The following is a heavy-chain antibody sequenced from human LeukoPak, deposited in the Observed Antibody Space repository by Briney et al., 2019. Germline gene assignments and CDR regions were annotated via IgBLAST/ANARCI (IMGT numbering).Heavy chain of an antibody. CDR1: VGSVKNYY. V-gene: IGHV4-59*02. CDR2: IYYSGST. CDR3: AKLLPLWASATHFDY. D-gene: IGHD1-26*01. J-gene: IGHJ4*02. Sequence: SETLSLTCAVSVGSVKNYYGSWIRQPPGKGLEWIAYIYYSGSTNYNPSLKSRVTMSVLTSKNQFSLKLNSVTAEDTAVYYCAKLLPLWASATHFDYWGQGTLVTVSS.